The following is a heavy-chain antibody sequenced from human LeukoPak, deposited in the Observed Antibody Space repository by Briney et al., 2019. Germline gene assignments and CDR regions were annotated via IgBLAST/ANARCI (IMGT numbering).Heavy chain of an antibody. D-gene: IGHD3-3*01. J-gene: IGHJ4*02. CDR3: ARVAYDFWSTYFDY. V-gene: IGHV4-59*01. CDR1: GGSIGNYY. Sequence: SETLSLTCIVSGGSIGNYYWNWIRQPPGKGLEWIGYTSYSGNTIYNPSLKSRVTISIDPFKNQLSLKVTSVTAADTAVYYCARVAYDFWSTYFDYWGQGTLVTVSS. CDR2: TSYSGNT.